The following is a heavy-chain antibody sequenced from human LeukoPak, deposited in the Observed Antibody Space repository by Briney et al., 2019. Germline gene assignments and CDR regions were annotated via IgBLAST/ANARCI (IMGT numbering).Heavy chain of an antibody. J-gene: IGHJ6*04. V-gene: IGHV1-18*04. D-gene: IGHD2-2*01. CDR3: ASHYCNSTSCYADYGMDV. Sequence: ASVKVSCKASGYTFTSYGISWVRQAPGQGLEWMGWISAYNGNTDYAQKLQGRVTMTTDTSTSTVYMELRSLRSDDTAVYYCASHYCNSTSCYADYGMDVWGKGTTVAVSS. CDR1: GYTFTSYG. CDR2: ISAYNGNT.